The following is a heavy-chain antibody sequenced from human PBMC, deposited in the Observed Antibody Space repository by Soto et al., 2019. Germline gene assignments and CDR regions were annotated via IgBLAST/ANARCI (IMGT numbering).Heavy chain of an antibody. D-gene: IGHD3-10*01. CDR1: GGTFSSYA. J-gene: IGHJ6*02. V-gene: IGHV1-69*01. CDR2: IIPIFGTA. Sequence: QVQLVQSGAEVKKPGSSVKVSCKASGGTFSSYAISWVRQAPGQGLEWMGGIIPIFGTANYAQKFQGRVTITADESTSTASMELSSLRSEDTAVYYCASSSRRFGGYYYYYGMDVWGQGTTVTVSS. CDR3: ASSSRRFGGYYYYYGMDV.